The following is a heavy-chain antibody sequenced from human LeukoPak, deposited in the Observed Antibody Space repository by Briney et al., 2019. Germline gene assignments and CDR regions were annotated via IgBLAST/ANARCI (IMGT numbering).Heavy chain of an antibody. CDR3: ARSPPATGGDSIPIHSDY. CDR2: ISSSSSYI. D-gene: IGHD4-17*01. CDR1: GFTFSSYS. V-gene: IGHV3-21*01. J-gene: IGHJ4*02. Sequence: KTGGSLRLSCVASGFTFSSYSMNWVRQAPGKGLEWVSSISSSSSYIYYADSVKGRFTISRDNAKNSLYLQMNSLRAEDTAVYYCARSPPATGGDSIPIHSDYWGQGTPVTVSS.